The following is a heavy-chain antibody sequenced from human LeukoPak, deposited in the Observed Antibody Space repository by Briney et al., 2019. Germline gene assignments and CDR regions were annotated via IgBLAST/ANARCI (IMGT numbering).Heavy chain of an antibody. CDR3: ARDRGDYYYYMDV. CDR1: GFSFSSYN. D-gene: IGHD3-10*01. Sequence: GGSLRLSCAASGFSFSSYNMNWVRQTPGKGLEWVSSITSSSTYTFYADSVKGRFTISRDNAKNTLYLQMNSLRAEDTAVYYCARDRGDYYYYMDVWGKGTTVTVSS. CDR2: ITSSSTYT. J-gene: IGHJ6*03. V-gene: IGHV3-21*01.